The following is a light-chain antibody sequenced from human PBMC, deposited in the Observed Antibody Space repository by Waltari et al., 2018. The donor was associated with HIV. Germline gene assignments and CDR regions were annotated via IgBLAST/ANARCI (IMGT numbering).Light chain of an antibody. CDR3: QSYDSSLSAWV. CDR1: SSNIGEGYD. J-gene: IGLJ3*02. Sequence: QSVLSPPPSVSGAPGKTVSISCTGSSSNIGEGYDVHWYQELPGTAPKLLIYGDNNRPSGVPDRFSGSKSGTSASLAITGLQFEDEADYYCQSYDSSLSAWVFGGGTKLTVL. V-gene: IGLV1-40*01. CDR2: GDN.